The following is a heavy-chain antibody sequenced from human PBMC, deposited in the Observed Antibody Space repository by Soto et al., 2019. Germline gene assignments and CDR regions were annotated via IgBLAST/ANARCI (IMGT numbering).Heavy chain of an antibody. CDR1: GGSISSYY. Sequence: SETLSLTCTVSGGSISSYYWSWIRQPPGKGLEWIGYIYYSGSTNYNPSLKSRVTISVDTSKNQFSLKLSSVTAADTAVYYCARHHYDFWSDYYYYYMDVWGKGTTVTVSS. CDR3: ARHHYDFWSDYYYYYMDV. J-gene: IGHJ6*03. CDR2: IYYSGST. V-gene: IGHV4-59*08. D-gene: IGHD3-3*01.